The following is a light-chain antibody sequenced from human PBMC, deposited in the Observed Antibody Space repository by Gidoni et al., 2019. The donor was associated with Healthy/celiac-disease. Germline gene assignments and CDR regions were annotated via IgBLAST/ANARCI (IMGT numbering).Light chain of an antibody. V-gene: IGKV1-5*03. CDR2: KAS. CDR1: QSISSW. J-gene: IGKJ1*01. CDR3: QQYKSYSRA. Sequence: DIQMPQSPSTLSASVGDRVTIPCRASQSISSWLALYQQKPGKAPKLLIYKASSLTSGFPSRFSGSGSGTEFTLTISSLQPDDFETYYCQQYKSYSRAFGQGTKVEIK.